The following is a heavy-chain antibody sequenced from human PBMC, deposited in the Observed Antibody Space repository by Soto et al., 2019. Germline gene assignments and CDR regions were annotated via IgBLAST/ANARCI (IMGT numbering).Heavy chain of an antibody. Sequence: ASGKVSCKASGNTFTSYAMHWVRQAPGQRLEWMGWINAGNGNTKYSQKFRGRVTITRDTSASTAYMELNSLRSEDTAVYYCARSISYYDSSGYTYYFDYWGQGTLVTVSS. CDR3: ARSISYYDSSGYTYYFDY. CDR1: GNTFTSYA. CDR2: INAGNGNT. D-gene: IGHD3-22*01. J-gene: IGHJ4*02. V-gene: IGHV1-3*01.